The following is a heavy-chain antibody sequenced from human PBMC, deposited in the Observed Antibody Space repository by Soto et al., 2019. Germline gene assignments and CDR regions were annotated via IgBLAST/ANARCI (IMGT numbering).Heavy chain of an antibody. CDR3: ARGQYYNSKEDFVY. D-gene: IGHD2-2*01. V-gene: IGHV4-39*01. J-gene: IGHJ4*02. Sequence: NPSETLSLTCSVSGGSIGSTSYFWAWIRQPPGKGLECIGSMYFGGSAYYRPSLKSRVTISVDTSKNQVSLKLSSVTAADTAVYYCARGQYYNSKEDFVYWGQGTLDTVSS. CDR1: GGSIGSTSYF. CDR2: MYFGGSA.